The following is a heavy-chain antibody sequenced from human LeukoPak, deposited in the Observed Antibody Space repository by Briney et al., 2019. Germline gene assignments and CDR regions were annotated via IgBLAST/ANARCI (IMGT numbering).Heavy chain of an antibody. CDR2: ISGSGGST. CDR1: GFTFSSYA. Sequence: PGASLRLSCAASGFTFSSYAMSWVRQVPGKGLEWVSAISGSGGSTYYADSVKGRFTISRDNSKNTLYLQMNSLRAEDTAVYYCAKVSCSSTSCNFDYWGQGTLVTVSS. CDR3: AKVSCSSTSCNFDY. D-gene: IGHD2-2*01. V-gene: IGHV3-23*01. J-gene: IGHJ4*02.